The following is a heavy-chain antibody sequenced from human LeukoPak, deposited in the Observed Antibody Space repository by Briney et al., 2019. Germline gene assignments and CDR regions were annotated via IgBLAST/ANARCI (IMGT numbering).Heavy chain of an antibody. V-gene: IGHV1-2*02. D-gene: IGHD6-19*01. Sequence: GASVKVSCKASGYTFTGYHMHWVRQAPGQGLEWMGWINPNSGGTNYAQMFQGRVTMTRDTSIITAYMELSRLRFDDTAVYYCARGAVAVLKTPLMGHMDVWGKGTTVTVSS. CDR2: INPNSGGT. CDR3: ARGAVAVLKTPLMGHMDV. CDR1: GYTFTGYH. J-gene: IGHJ6*03.